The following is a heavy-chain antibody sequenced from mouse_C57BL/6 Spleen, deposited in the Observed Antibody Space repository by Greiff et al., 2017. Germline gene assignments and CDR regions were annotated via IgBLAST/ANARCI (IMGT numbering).Heavy chain of an antibody. J-gene: IGHJ2*01. CDR2: ISYDGSN. D-gene: IGHD1-1*01. V-gene: IGHV3-6*01. CDR1: GYSFTSGYY. Sequence: EVQLQQSGPGLVKPSQSLSLTCSVTGYSFTSGYYWNWIRQFPGNKLEWMGYISYDGSNNYNPSLKNRISITRNTSKHQFFLKLNSVTTEDTATDYYASEGTTRFDYWGQGTTLTVSS. CDR3: ASEGTTRFDY.